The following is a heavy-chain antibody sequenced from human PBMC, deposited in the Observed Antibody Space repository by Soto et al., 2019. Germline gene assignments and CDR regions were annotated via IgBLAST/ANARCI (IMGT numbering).Heavy chain of an antibody. V-gene: IGHV3-33*01. CDR1: GFTFSSYG. J-gene: IGHJ6*02. CDR2: IWYDGSNK. D-gene: IGHD6-6*01. CDR3: ARDIEYGSSSYYYYYGMDV. Sequence: PGGSLRLSCAASGFTFSSYGMHWVRQAPGKGLEWVAVIWYDGSNKYYADSVKGRFTISRDNSKNTLYLQMNSLRAEDTAVYYCARDIEYGSSSYYYYYGMDVWGQGTTVTVSS.